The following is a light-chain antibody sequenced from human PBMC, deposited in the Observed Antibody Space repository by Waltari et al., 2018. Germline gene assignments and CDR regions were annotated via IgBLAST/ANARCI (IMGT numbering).Light chain of an antibody. V-gene: IGKV3-20*01. J-gene: IGKJ2*01. CDR1: QSVDSSY. Sequence: EIVLAQSPGTLSLSPGERATLSCRASQSVDSSYLAWYQQKPGQAPSLLIYDSSTMATGIPDRFSGSGSGTDFTLTISRLEPEDFAVYYCQQYGNSPYTFGQGTKLDIK. CDR3: QQYGNSPYT. CDR2: DSS.